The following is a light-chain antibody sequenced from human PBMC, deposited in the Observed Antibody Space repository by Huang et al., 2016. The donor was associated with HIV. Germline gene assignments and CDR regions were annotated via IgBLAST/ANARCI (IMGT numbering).Light chain of an antibody. J-gene: IGKJ4*01. Sequence: IVLTQTPLSLSVTPGQPASISCKSSQSLVHADGKTYLYWYLQKAGQPPQLRMYEVSNRFSGVPQRFSGSGSGTDFTRKISRVEAADVGLYYCMQSAGLPLTFGGGTKVEIK. CDR2: EVS. V-gene: IGKV2D-29*01. CDR1: QSLVHADGKTY. CDR3: MQSAGLPLT.